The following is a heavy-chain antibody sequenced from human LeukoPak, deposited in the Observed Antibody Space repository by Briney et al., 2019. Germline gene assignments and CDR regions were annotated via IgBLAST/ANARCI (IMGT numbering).Heavy chain of an antibody. D-gene: IGHD3-16*01. CDR3: ARDPPSRGTRYFDY. CDR2: ISSSSSYV. CDR1: GFTFSSYW. J-gene: IGHJ4*02. V-gene: IGHV3-21*01. Sequence: GGSLRLSCAASGFTFSSYWMSWVRQAPGKGLEWVSSISSSSSYVDYADSVKGRFTISRDNAKNSLYLQMDSLRVEDTAVYYCARDPPSRGTRYFDYWGQGTLVTVSS.